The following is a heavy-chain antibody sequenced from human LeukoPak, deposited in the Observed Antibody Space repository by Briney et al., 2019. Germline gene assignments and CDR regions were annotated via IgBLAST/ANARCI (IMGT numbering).Heavy chain of an antibody. CDR3: LRDGLGKDSFDY. CDR1: GCTISSYS. D-gene: IGHD3-10*01. CDR2: ISSSSSYI. J-gene: IGHJ4*02. Sequence: PGGSLRLSCAAAGCTISSYSRNWIRQAPGKGLEWVSSISSSSSYIYYADSVKGRFTISRDNAKNSLYLQMNSLRAEDTAVYYCLRDGLGKDSFDYWGQGTLVTVSS. V-gene: IGHV3-21*01.